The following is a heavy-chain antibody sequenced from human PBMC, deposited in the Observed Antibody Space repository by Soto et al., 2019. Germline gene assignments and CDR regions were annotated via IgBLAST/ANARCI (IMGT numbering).Heavy chain of an antibody. CDR2: ISAYNGNT. Sequence: ASVKVSCKASGYTFTSYGISWVRQAPGQGLEWMGWISAYNGNTNYAQKLQGRVTMTTDTSTSTAYMELRSLRSDDTAVYYCARGVSGTIYYYYYGMDVWGQGTTVTVSS. V-gene: IGHV1-18*01. CDR3: ARGVSGTIYYYYYGMDV. J-gene: IGHJ6*02. D-gene: IGHD1-7*01. CDR1: GYTFTSYG.